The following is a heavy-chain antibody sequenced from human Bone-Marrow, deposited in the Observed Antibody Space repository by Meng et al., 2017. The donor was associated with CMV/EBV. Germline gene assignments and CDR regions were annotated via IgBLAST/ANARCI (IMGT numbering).Heavy chain of an antibody. V-gene: IGHV4-61*01. CDR2: IYYMGFT. CDR1: GGSLSSGSFY. Sequence: SETLSLTCTVSGGSLSSGSFYWSWIRQPPGKGLEWIGNIYYMGFTKYSPSLKSRVTISVDRSKNQFSLELRSVTAADTAVYYCARDSGHISPYYFDYGLDVWGQGTTVTVSS. D-gene: IGHD3-10*01. CDR3: ARDSGHISPYYFDYGLDV. J-gene: IGHJ6*02.